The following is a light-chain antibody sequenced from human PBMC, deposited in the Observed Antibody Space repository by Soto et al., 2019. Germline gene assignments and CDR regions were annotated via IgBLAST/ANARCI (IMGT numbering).Light chain of an antibody. V-gene: IGLV1-40*01. CDR2: GNS. J-gene: IGLJ1*01. CDR1: SSNIGAGYD. Sequence: QSVLTQPPSVSGAPGQRVTISCTGSSSNIGAGYDVHWYQQLPGTAPKLLIYGNSNRPSGVPDRFSGSKSGTSASLAITGLQAEDEADYYCQSYDSGLSSYVFGTGTQLTVL. CDR3: QSYDSGLSSYV.